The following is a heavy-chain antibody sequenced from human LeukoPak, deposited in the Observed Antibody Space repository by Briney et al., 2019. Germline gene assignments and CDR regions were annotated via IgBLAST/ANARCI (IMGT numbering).Heavy chain of an antibody. J-gene: IGHJ4*02. CDR1: GFSLSTSGVG. CDR2: IYWNDDK. D-gene: IGHD2-15*01. V-gene: IGHV2-5*01. CDR3: AHLYCSGGSRYPRYFDY. Sequence: SGPTLVKPTQTLTLTCTVSGFSLSTSGVGVGWIRQPPGKALEWLALIYWNDDKRYSPSLKSRLTITKDTSKNQVVLTMTNMDPVDTATYYCAHLYCSGGSRYPRYFDYWGQGTLVTVSS.